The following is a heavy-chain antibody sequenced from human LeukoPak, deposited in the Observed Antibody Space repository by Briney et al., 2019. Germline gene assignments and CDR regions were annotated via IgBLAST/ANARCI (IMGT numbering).Heavy chain of an antibody. J-gene: IGHJ4*02. V-gene: IGHV3-48*04. CDR1: GFTFSSYS. CDR2: ISSSSSTI. Sequence: PGGSLRLSCAASGFTFSSYSMNWVRQAPGKGLEWVSYISSSSSTIYYADSVKGRFTISRDNAKNSLYLQMNSLRAEDTAVYYCASTAAPRGWGQGTLVTVSS. CDR3: ASTAAPRG. D-gene: IGHD4-17*01.